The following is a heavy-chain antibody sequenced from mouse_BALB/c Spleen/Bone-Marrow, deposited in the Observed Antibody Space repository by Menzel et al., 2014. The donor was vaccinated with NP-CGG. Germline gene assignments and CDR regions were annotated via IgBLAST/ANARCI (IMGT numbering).Heavy chain of an antibody. Sequence: VQLQQSGGGLVQPKGSLKLPCAASGFTFNTYAMNWVRQAPGKGLEWVARIRSKSNNYAAYYADSVKDRFTISRDDSQSMLYLQMNNLKTEDTAMYYCVRRDSSGYWFAYWGQGTLVTVSA. CDR1: GFTFNTYA. CDR2: IRSKSNNYAA. CDR3: VRRDSSGYWFAY. V-gene: IGHV10-1*02. J-gene: IGHJ3*01. D-gene: IGHD3-2*01.